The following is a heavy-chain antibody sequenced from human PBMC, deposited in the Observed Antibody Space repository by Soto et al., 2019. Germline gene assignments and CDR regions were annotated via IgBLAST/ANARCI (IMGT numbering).Heavy chain of an antibody. CDR2: IYWDDDK. CDR1: GFSLSTSGVG. D-gene: IGHD6-13*01. Sequence: QITLKESGPTLVKPTQTLTLTCTFSGFSLSTSGVGVGWIRQPPGKALEWLALIYWDDDKRYSPSLKSRLTITKDTSKNQVVLTMTNMDPVDTATYYCAHVGNSSSWYYYCYGMDVWGQGTTVTVSS. V-gene: IGHV2-5*02. CDR3: AHVGNSSSWYYYCYGMDV. J-gene: IGHJ6*02.